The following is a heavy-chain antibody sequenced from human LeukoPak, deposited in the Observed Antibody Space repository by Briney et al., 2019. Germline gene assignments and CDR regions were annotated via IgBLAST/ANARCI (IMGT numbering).Heavy chain of an antibody. CDR2: IYYRGST. CDR1: GGSFSGYY. Sequence: SETLSLTCAVYGGSFSGYYWSWIRQPPGKGLEWIGSIYYRGSTYYNPSLKSRVTLSVDTSKNQFSLKLRSVTAADTAIYYCARVRYGSGSLYYYYNYMDVWGKGTTVTISS. J-gene: IGHJ6*03. D-gene: IGHD3-10*01. CDR3: ARVRYGSGSLYYYYNYMDV. V-gene: IGHV4-34*01.